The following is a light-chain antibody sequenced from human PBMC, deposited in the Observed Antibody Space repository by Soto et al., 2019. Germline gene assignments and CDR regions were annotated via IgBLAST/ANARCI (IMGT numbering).Light chain of an antibody. V-gene: IGKV3-15*01. CDR3: QQYHNWWT. CDR2: GAS. CDR1: QSVSSN. J-gene: IGKJ1*01. Sequence: IVMTQSASTLSVSPGERATLSCRASQSVSSNLAWYQQKPGQAPRLLIYGASTRATGIPARFSGSGSGTEFTLTISSLQSEDFAVYYCQQYHNWWTFGQGTKVDI.